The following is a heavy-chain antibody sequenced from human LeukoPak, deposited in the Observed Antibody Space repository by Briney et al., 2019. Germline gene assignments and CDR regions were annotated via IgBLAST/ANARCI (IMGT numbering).Heavy chain of an antibody. V-gene: IGHV1-2*02. D-gene: IGHD1-26*01. J-gene: IGHJ5*01. Sequence: ASVKVSCKASGYTFTNYGISWVRQAPGQGLEWMGCVNPNSGDTNYAQKFQGSVTMTRDTSISTVYMELSRLRSDGTAVYYCARASGSYWWFDSWGQGTLVTVSS. CDR2: VNPNSGDT. CDR1: GYTFTNYG. CDR3: ARASGSYWWFDS.